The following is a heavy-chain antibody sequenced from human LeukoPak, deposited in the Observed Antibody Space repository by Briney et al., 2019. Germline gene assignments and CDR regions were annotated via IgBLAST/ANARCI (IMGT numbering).Heavy chain of an antibody. CDR2: ISSSGSTI. J-gene: IGHJ3*02. Sequence: GGSLRLSCAASGFTFSDYYMSWIRQAPGKGLEWVSYISSSGSTIYYADSVKGRFTISRDNAKNSLYLQMNSLRAEDTAVYYCARESQSAYYYDSSGYEDAFDIWGQGTMVTVSS. V-gene: IGHV3-11*04. CDR1: GFTFSDYY. CDR3: ARESQSAYYYDSSGYEDAFDI. D-gene: IGHD3-22*01.